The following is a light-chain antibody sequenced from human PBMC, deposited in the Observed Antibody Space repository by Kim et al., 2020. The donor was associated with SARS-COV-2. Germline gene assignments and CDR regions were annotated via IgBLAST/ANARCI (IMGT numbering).Light chain of an antibody. J-gene: IGKJ1*01. V-gene: IGKV3-11*01. CDR1: QSISNY. CDR2: NAS. CDR3: QQRSDWWK. Sequence: EIVMTQSPATLSLPPGERATLSCRASQSISNYLAWYQQRPGQAPRLLIYNASNRATDIPARFSGSGSGTDFTLTISSLEPEDFAVYYCQQRSDWWKFGQGTKVDIK.